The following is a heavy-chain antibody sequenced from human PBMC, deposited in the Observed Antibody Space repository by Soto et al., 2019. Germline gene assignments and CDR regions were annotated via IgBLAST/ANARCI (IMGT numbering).Heavy chain of an antibody. CDR3: TTSTIFGEQYYYYYYGMDV. CDR2: IKSKTDGGTT. V-gene: IGHV3-15*07. D-gene: IGHD3-3*01. J-gene: IGHJ6*02. CDR1: GFTFSNAW. Sequence: GSLRLSCAASGFTFSNAWMNWVRQAPGKGLEWVGRIKSKTDGGTTDYAAPVKGRFTISRDDSKNTLYLQMNSLKTEDTAVYYCTTSTIFGEQYYYYYYGMDVWGQGTTVTVSS.